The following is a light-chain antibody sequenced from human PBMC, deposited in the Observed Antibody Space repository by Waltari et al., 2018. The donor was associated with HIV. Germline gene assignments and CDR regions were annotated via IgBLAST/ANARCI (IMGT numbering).Light chain of an antibody. Sequence: SYELTQPPSVSVSPGQAARITCPGDALAKQYAHWYQQKSGQAPVLVIYEDDKRPSGIPERFSASTSGTMATLTISGAQVEDEGDYYCYSTDSSGYHKVFGGGTKLTVL. CDR2: EDD. CDR1: ALAKQY. V-gene: IGLV3-10*01. CDR3: YSTDSSGYHKV. J-gene: IGLJ2*01.